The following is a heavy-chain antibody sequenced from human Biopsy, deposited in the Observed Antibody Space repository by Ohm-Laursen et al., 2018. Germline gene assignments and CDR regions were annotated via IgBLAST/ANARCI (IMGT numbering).Heavy chain of an antibody. V-gene: IGHV3-23*01. CDR3: AKEGRNRGHVDY. CDR2: ISGRGVDT. J-gene: IGHJ4*02. CDR1: GFIFNNFA. Sequence: SLRLSCTASGFIFNNFAMSWVRQAPGKGLEWVSAISGRGVDTSYAGSVKGRFTISRNNSKNTVYLQMNSLRAEDTAIYYCAKEGRNRGHVDYWGQGTLVTVSS.